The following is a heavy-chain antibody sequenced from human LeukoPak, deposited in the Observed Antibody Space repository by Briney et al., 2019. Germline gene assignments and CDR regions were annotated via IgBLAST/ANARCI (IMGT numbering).Heavy chain of an antibody. CDR3: AKDRLLLARGVIDGFDI. D-gene: IGHD3-10*01. V-gene: IGHV3-30*18. CDR1: GFTFSTYG. J-gene: IGHJ3*02. Sequence: GGSLRLSCAASGFTFSTYGMHWVRQAPGKGLEWVAVISYDGDNKYFADSVKGRFTISRDNSKNTLYLQMNSLRAEDTAVYYCAKDRLLLARGVIDGFDIWGQGTMVTVSS. CDR2: ISYDGDNK.